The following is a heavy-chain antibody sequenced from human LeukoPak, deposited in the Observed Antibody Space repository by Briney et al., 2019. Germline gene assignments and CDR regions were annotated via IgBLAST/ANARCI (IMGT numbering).Heavy chain of an antibody. CDR2: IWYDGSNK. V-gene: IGHV3-33*01. CDR3: AREEGEYYASGWFDP. CDR1: GFTFSSYG. D-gene: IGHD3-16*01. J-gene: IGHJ5*02. Sequence: GGSLRLSCAASGFTFSSYGMHWVRQAPGKGLEWVAVIWYDGSNKYYADSVKGRFTISRDNSKNTLYLQMNSLRAEDTAVYYCAREEGEYYASGWFDPWAQGTLVTVSS.